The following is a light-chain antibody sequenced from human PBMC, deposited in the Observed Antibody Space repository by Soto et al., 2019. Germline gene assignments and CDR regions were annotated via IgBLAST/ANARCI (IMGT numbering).Light chain of an antibody. CDR1: QSVSSY. J-gene: IGKJ5*01. CDR3: QQRLNWQVT. V-gene: IGKV3-11*01. Sequence: EIVLTQSPVTLSLSPGERATLSCGASQSVSSYLAWYQQKPGQAPRLLIYDASNRATGIPARFSGSGSGTDFTLTISSLEPEDFAVYYCQQRLNWQVTFGQGTRLEIK. CDR2: DAS.